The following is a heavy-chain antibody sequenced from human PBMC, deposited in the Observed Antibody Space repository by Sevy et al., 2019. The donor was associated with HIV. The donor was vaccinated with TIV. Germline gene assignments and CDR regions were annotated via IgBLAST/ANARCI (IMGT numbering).Heavy chain of an antibody. Sequence: EGSLRLSCAASGFTFSSDAMHWVLQAPGKALEYVSAISSNGGSTYYANSVKGRFTISRDNSKNTLYLQMGSLRAEDMAVYNCVRDPSLHSNYYGWGSRTPGYMDVWGKGTTVTVSS. CDR2: ISSNGGST. J-gene: IGHJ6*03. CDR1: GFTFSSDA. V-gene: IGHV3-64*01. D-gene: IGHD3-10*01. CDR3: VRDPSLHSNYYGWGSRTPGYMDV.